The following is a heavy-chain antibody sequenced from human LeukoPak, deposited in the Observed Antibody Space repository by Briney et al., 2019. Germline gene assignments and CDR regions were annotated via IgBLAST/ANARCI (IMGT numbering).Heavy chain of an antibody. CDR3: ARDLKSHMRGFDY. Sequence: GGSLRLSCAASGFTFSSYAMHWVRQAPGKGLEWVSSISSSSSYIYYADSVKGRFTISRDNAKNSLYLQMNSLRAEDTAVYYCARDLKSHMRGFDYWGQGTLVTVSS. CDR1: GFTFSSYA. D-gene: IGHD3-10*01. J-gene: IGHJ4*02. CDR2: ISSSSSYI. V-gene: IGHV3-21*01.